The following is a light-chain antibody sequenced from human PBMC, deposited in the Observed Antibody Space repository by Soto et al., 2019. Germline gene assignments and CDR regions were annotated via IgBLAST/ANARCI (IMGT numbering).Light chain of an antibody. Sequence: EIVLTQSPGTLSLSPGEGATLSCRASQSVVTSYLAWYQQKYGQSPRLLIYGALYRAPGIPDRFSGSGSGTDFTLSISRLEPEDFATYYCQQSYNIPPTFGQGTKVEI. J-gene: IGKJ1*01. CDR1: QSVVTSY. CDR3: QQSYNIPPT. CDR2: GAL. V-gene: IGKV3-20*01.